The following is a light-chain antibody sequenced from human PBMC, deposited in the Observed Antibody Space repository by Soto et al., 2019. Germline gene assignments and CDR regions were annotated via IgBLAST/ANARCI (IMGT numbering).Light chain of an antibody. CDR1: QNVGGS. CDR3: QQSRT. CDR2: RAS. V-gene: IGKV3-15*01. J-gene: IGKJ2*01. Sequence: VMTQSPATLSVSPGERATLSCRASQNVGGSVAWYQQKPGQAPRLLIYRASTRATGIPARFSGSGSGTEFTLTISSLQSEDFAIYYCQQSRTFAQGTKLEIK.